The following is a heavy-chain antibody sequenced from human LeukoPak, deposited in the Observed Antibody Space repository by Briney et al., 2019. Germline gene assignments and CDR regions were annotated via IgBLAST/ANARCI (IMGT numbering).Heavy chain of an antibody. CDR3: AKDFFSFDIVVVVAASFDY. D-gene: IGHD2-15*01. V-gene: IGHV3-23*01. J-gene: IGHJ4*02. CDR2: ISGSGGST. Sequence: GGSLRLSCAASGFTFSTYAMSWVRQATGKGLEWVSAISGSGGSTYYADSVKSRFTISRDNSKNTLYLQMIRLRAEDTAVYYCAKDFFSFDIVVVVAASFDYWGQGTLVTVSS. CDR1: GFTFSTYA.